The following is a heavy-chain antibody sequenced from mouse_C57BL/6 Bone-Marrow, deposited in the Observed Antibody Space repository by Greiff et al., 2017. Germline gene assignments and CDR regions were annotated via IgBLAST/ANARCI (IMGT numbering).Heavy chain of an antibody. Sequence: EVQLQQSGAELVRPGASVKLSCTASGFNITDDYMNWVKQRPEQGLEWIGCIDPENGYTEYASKFQGKATITADTSSNTAYLQLSSLTSEDTAVYYCPTLMFFDGWGTGTTVTVSS. CDR1: GFNITDDY. CDR3: PTLMFFDG. V-gene: IGHV14-4*01. J-gene: IGHJ1*03. CDR2: IDPENGYT.